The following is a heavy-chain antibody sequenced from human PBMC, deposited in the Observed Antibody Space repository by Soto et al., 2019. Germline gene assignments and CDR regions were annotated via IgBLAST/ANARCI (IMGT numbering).Heavy chain of an antibody. Sequence: SETLSLTCAVYGGSFSGYYWSWIRQPPGKGLEWIGEINHSGSTNYNPSLKSRVTISVDTSKNQFSLKLSSVTAADTAVYYCARGDRIAAGVSWFDSWGQGNLVTVAS. CDR2: INHSGST. D-gene: IGHD6-13*01. CDR3: ARGDRIAAGVSWFDS. J-gene: IGHJ5*01. V-gene: IGHV4-34*01. CDR1: GGSFSGYY.